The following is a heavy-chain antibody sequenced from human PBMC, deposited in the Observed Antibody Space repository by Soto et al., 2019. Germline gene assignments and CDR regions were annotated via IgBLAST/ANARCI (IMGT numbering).Heavy chain of an antibody. Sequence: QVQLQQSGPGLVKPSQTLSLTCAISGDSVSSNRAAWGWIRQSPSGGLEWLGRTFYRSRCLTDYEETLKRRISIKPDTYKNQLSLQLNSVTPEDPAVYYCAREDSAAANDAFDVWGQGPMVSFSS. D-gene: IGHD3-10*01. CDR2: TFYRSRCLT. CDR1: GDSVSSNRAA. CDR3: AREDSAAANDAFDV. J-gene: IGHJ3*01. V-gene: IGHV6-1*01.